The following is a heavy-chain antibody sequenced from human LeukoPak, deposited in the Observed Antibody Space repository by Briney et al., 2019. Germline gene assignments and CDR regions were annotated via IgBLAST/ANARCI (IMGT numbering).Heavy chain of an antibody. V-gene: IGHV3-48*03. CDR1: GFTFSSYE. CDR2: ISDSGTI. J-gene: IGHJ4*02. D-gene: IGHD6-19*01. Sequence: GGSLRLSCAASGFTFSSYEMNWVRQAPGKGLEWVSYISDSGTIRYADSVKGRFTISRDNAKNSLYLQMNSLRDEDTAVYYCARDDHISGWYGLDSWGQGTLVAVSS. CDR3: ARDDHISGWYGLDS.